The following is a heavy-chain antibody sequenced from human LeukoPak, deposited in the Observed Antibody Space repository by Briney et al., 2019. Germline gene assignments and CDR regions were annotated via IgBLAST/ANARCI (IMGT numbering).Heavy chain of an antibody. J-gene: IGHJ6*02. D-gene: IGHD3-16*01. CDR2: IKSKIDGGTT. Sequence: PGGSLRLSCAASGFTFGNAWMSWVRQAPGKGLEWVGRIKSKIDGGTTDYAAPVKGRFTISRDDSKNTLYLQMNSLKTEDTAVYYCTTDGYYDGMDVWGQGTTVTVSS. CDR1: GFTFGNAW. CDR3: TTDGYYDGMDV. V-gene: IGHV3-15*01.